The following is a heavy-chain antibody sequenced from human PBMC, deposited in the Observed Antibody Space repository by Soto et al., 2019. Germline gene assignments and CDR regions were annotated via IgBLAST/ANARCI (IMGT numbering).Heavy chain of an antibody. Sequence: SVKVSCKASGGTFSSYAISWVRQAPGQGLEWMGGIIPVFGTANYAQKFQGRVTITADESTSTAYMELSSLRSEDTAVYYCARYASARITGTIRYNWFDPWGKGTLVTVSS. CDR2: IIPVFGTA. J-gene: IGHJ5*02. D-gene: IGHD1-20*01. CDR3: ARYASARITGTIRYNWFDP. CDR1: GGTFSSYA. V-gene: IGHV1-69*13.